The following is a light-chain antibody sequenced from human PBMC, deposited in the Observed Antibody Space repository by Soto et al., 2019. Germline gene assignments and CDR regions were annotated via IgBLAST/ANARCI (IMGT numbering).Light chain of an antibody. V-gene: IGLV2-14*01. CDR3: SSYTSSSTV. CDR2: DVS. J-gene: IGLJ2*01. Sequence: QSVLTQPASVSGSPGQSITISCTGTSSDVGGYNYVSWYQQHPGKAPKLMIYDVSNRPSGVSNRFSGSKSSNTASLTISGLQAEDEADYYCSSYTSSSTVFGGGTQLTVL. CDR1: SSDVGGYNY.